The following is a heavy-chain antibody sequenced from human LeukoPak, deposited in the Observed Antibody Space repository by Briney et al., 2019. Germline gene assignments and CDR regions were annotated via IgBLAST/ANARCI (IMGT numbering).Heavy chain of an antibody. CDR2: ISGGGGST. V-gene: IGHV3-23*01. Sequence: GGSLRLSCAASGFTFSGYAMSWVRQSPGEGLEWVSAISGGGGSTYYADSVKGRFTISRDNSKNTLYLQMNSLRAEDTAVYYCAKGGLDCTGGVCYTRWFDPWGQGTLVTVSS. CDR3: AKGGLDCTGGVCYTRWFDP. J-gene: IGHJ5*02. D-gene: IGHD2-8*02. CDR1: GFTFSGYA.